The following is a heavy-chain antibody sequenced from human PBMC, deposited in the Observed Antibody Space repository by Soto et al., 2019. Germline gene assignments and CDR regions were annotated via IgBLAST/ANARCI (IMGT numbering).Heavy chain of an antibody. CDR2: INGTGDET. CDR3: ARAFPLGYFDY. V-gene: IGHV3-23*01. CDR1: GVTFKNYA. Sequence: XGSLRLSCAAAGVTFKNYAMSWVRQAPGKGLEWVSGINGTGDETLSADSVKGRFTISRDNSKNTLYLQMNSLRAEDTAMYYCARAFPLGYFDYSGHGTLATVSS. J-gene: IGHJ4*01.